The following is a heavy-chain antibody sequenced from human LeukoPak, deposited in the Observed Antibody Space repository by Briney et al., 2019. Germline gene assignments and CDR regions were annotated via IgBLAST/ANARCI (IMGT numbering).Heavy chain of an antibody. CDR2: LSSSGNA. Sequence: GGSLRLSCAASGFSFSDHEMNWVRQAPGKGLEWISYLSSSGNAYYADSVKGRFTIPRDNSKNSLYLQMTSLRADDTAVYYCASGRGSYSPDYWGQGTLVAVSS. V-gene: IGHV3-48*03. D-gene: IGHD1-26*01. CDR1: GFSFSDHE. J-gene: IGHJ4*02. CDR3: ASGRGSYSPDY.